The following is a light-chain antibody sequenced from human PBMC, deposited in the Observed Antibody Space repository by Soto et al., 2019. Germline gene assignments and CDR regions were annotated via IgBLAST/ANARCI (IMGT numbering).Light chain of an antibody. Sequence: AIQMTQSPSSLAGSVGDRLTITCRASQDIGNDLGWYQQKPGKAPKLLIYAASSLQSGVSSRFSGSGSGTEVTLTSSSLQPEDFATYYCLQVFNFPRAFGQGTKVDIK. CDR1: QDIGND. V-gene: IGKV1-6*02. CDR2: AAS. J-gene: IGKJ1*01. CDR3: LQVFNFPRA.